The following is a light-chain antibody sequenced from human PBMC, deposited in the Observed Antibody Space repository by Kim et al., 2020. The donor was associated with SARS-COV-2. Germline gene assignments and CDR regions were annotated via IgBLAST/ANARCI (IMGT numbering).Light chain of an antibody. CDR3: ATLDDSLGGCI. Sequence: QSVLTEPPSVSGTPGQRATISCSGSTSNIASNFVYWYRQFPGAAPKLLIYRDDQRPSGLPERFSGSRSGTSASLAIIGLRSEDEADYYCATLDDSLGGCILGGGTPLTAL. V-gene: IGLV1-47*01. CDR2: RDD. J-gene: IGLJ7*02. CDR1: TSNIASNF.